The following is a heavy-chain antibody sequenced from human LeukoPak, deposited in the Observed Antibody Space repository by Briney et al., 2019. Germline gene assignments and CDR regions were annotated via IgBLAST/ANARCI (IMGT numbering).Heavy chain of an antibody. Sequence: PSETLSLTCTVSGGSIRRAGYYWGWIRQSPGKGLEWIGSIYHSGSTYYNPSLLSRVTKTVDTSKNQFSLKLSSVTAADTAVYYCARRGRRPSSGLQRIDAFDIWGQGTMVTVSS. CDR1: GGSIRRAGYY. J-gene: IGHJ3*02. CDR2: IYHSGST. D-gene: IGHD6-19*01. CDR3: ARRGRRPSSGLQRIDAFDI. V-gene: IGHV4-39*07.